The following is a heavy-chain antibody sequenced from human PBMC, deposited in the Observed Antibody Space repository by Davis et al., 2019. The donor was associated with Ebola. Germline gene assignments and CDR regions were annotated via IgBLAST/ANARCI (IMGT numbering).Heavy chain of an antibody. Sequence: ASVKVSCKASGYTFDSFYIHWVRQAPGQRLEWMGIINPSGGDTIYAQKFQGRVTMTRDTPTSTVHMELSNLRSEDTAMYYCARLGQQLLLGDWDYWGQGTLVTVSS. D-gene: IGHD1-26*01. V-gene: IGHV1-46*02. CDR3: ARLGQQLLLGDWDY. J-gene: IGHJ4*02. CDR2: INPSGGDT. CDR1: GYTFDSFY.